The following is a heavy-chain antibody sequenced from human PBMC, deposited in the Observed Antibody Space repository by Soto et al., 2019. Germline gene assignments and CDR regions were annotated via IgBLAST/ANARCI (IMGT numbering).Heavy chain of an antibody. Sequence: QVQLVQSGAEVKKPGSSVKVSCKASGGTFSSYTISWVRQAPGQGRECMGRIIPILGITNYAQKFQCRFTITADKSTSTAYMELSSLRSEDRAVYYCEMEYFISTSWYREYWGQGTLVRVSS. CDR3: EMEYFISTSWYREY. J-gene: IGHJ4*02. CDR2: IIPILGIT. V-gene: IGHV1-69*02. D-gene: IGHD2-2*02. CDR1: GGTFSSYT.